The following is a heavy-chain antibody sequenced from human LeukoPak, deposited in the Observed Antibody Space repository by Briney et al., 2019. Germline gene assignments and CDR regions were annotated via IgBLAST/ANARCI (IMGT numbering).Heavy chain of an antibody. CDR1: GGSISSGGYS. J-gene: IGHJ4*02. CDR3: AKDRVEYSSSSGRYFDY. Sequence: ETLSLTCAVSGGSISSGGYSWSWVRQAPGKGLEWVSAISGSGGSTYYADSVKGRFTISRDNSKNTLYLQMNSLRAEDTAVYYCAKDRVEYSSSSGRYFDYWGQGTLVTVSS. D-gene: IGHD6-6*01. V-gene: IGHV3-23*01. CDR2: ISGSGGST.